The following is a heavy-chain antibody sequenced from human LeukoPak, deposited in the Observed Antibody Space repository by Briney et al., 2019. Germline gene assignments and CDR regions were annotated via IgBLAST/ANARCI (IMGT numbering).Heavy chain of an antibody. CDR3: AGGGYGSGSPLDGMDV. V-gene: IGHV3-13*01. CDR2: IDAAGAT. Sequence: PGGSLRLSCAASGFTFSNYDMHWVRQATGKGLEWVSSIDAAGATYYPASVKGRFTISRENAKNSLYLQMNSLRVGDTAVYYCAGGGYGSGSPLDGMDVWGQGTTVTVSS. D-gene: IGHD3-10*01. CDR1: GFTFSNYD. J-gene: IGHJ6*02.